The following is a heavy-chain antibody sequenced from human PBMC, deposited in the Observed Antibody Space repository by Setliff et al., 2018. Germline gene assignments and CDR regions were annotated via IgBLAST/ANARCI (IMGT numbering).Heavy chain of an antibody. D-gene: IGHD4-17*01. J-gene: IGHJ6*03. CDR2: INHRGST. Sequence: PSETLSLTCAAYGGTFSDYYWTWIRQPPGKGLEWVGEINHRGSTNYNPSLKSRVTISVDTSKDQFSLKVISMTAADTAVYYCARSTVTTDYYYYYMDVWGKGTTVTVSS. CDR1: GGTFSDYY. V-gene: IGHV4-34*01. CDR3: ARSTVTTDYYYYYMDV.